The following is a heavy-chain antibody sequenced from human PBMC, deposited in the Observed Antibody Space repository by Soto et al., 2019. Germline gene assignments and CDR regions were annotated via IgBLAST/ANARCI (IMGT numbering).Heavy chain of an antibody. D-gene: IGHD1-26*01. CDR2: IWYDGSNK. V-gene: IGHV3-33*01. CDR1: GFTFSSYG. Sequence: QVQLVESGGGVVQPGRSLRLSCAASGFTFSSYGMHWVRQAPGKGLEWVAVIWYDGSNKYYADSVKGRFTISRDNSKNTLYLQMNCLRAEDTAVYYCARDLGEWELLLYYFDYWGQGTLVTVSS. J-gene: IGHJ4*02. CDR3: ARDLGEWELLLYYFDY.